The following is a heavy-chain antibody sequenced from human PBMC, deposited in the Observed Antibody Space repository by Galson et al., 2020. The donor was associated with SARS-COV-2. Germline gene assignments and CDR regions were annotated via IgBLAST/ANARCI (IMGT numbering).Heavy chain of an antibody. V-gene: IGHV3-7*03. CDR1: GFTFSSYW. D-gene: IGHD2-15*01. CDR3: ARGVCSGGSCYSGVVDY. CDR2: IKQDGSEK. Sequence: GGSLRLSCAASGFTFSSYWMSWVRQAPGKGLEWVANIKQDGSEKYYVDSVKGRFTISRDNAKNSLYLQMNSLRAEYTAVYYCARGVCSGGSCYSGVVDYWGQGTLVTVSS. J-gene: IGHJ4*02.